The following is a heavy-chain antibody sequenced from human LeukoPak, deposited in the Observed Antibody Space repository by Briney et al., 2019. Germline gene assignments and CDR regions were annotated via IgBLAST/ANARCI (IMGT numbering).Heavy chain of an antibody. CDR3: AKTYSSSRRQYYFDY. D-gene: IGHD6-13*01. Sequence: PGGSLRLSCAASGFTFSSYGMLWVRQAPGKGLEWVAFIRYDGSNKYYADSVKGRFTISRDNSKNTLYLQMNSLRAEDTAVYYCAKTYSSSRRQYYFDYWGQGTLVTVSS. J-gene: IGHJ4*02. V-gene: IGHV3-30*02. CDR1: GFTFSSYG. CDR2: IRYDGSNK.